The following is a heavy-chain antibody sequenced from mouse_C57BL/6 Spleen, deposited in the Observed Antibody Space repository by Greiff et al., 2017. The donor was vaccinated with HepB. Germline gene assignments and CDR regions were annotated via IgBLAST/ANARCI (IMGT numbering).Heavy chain of an antibody. J-gene: IGHJ2*01. Sequence: QVQLQQPGTELVKPGASVKLSCKASGYTFTSYWMHWVKQRPGQGLEWIGNINPSNGGTNYNEKFKSKATLTVDKSSSTAYMQLSSLTSEDSAVCYCAREGYDGYYLYYFDYWGQGTTLTVSS. V-gene: IGHV1-53*01. CDR1: GYTFTSYW. CDR3: AREGYDGYYLYYFDY. D-gene: IGHD2-3*01. CDR2: INPSNGGT.